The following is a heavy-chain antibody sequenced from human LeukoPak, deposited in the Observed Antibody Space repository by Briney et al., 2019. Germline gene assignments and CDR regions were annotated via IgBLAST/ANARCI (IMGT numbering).Heavy chain of an antibody. CDR3: ARAPGDCSSTSCYYYYYMDV. D-gene: IGHD2-2*01. J-gene: IGHJ6*03. CDR2: IYYSGIT. CDR1: GGSISNYY. V-gene: IGHV4-59*01. Sequence: SETLSLTCTVSGGSISNYYWNCIRQPPGKGLEWIGYIYYSGITNYNPSLKSRVTISVDTSKNQFSLKLSSVTAADTAVYYCARAPGDCSSTSCYYYYYMDVWGKGTTITISS.